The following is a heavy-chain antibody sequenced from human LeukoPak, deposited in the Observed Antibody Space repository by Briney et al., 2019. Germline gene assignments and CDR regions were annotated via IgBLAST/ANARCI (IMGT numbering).Heavy chain of an antibody. CDR3: ARGAGIYYATGWTGWFDP. D-gene: IGHD3-10*01. CDR2: SNSDGSST. Sequence: GGALRLSCAASGFTFNRHWMHWVRQPPGKGLVWVSRSNSDGSSTDYADSVKGRFTISRDNAKNPLYLQMNSLRAEDTAVYYCARGAGIYYATGWTGWFDPWGQGTLVTVTS. V-gene: IGHV3-74*01. CDR1: GFTFNRHW. J-gene: IGHJ5*02.